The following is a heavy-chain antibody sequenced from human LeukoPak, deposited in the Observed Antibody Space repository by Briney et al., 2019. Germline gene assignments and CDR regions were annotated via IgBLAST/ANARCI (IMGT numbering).Heavy chain of an antibody. CDR1: GASISSSY. J-gene: IGHJ3*02. CDR3: VRGNYDNRGYSNAFDI. Sequence: SETLSLTCTVSGASISSSYWSWIRPAPGKRLEWIGYIYYNGNTNSNPSLKSRVTISADTSKNQFSLKLNSVTAADTAVYYCVRGNYDNRGYSNAFDIWGQGAMVTVSS. V-gene: IGHV4-59*01. D-gene: IGHD3-22*01. CDR2: IYYNGNT.